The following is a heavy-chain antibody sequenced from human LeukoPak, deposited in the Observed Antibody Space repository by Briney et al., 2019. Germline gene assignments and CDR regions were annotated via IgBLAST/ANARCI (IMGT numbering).Heavy chain of an antibody. CDR3: ARGGGSRY. D-gene: IGHD3-10*01. J-gene: IGHJ4*02. CDR2: INHSGST. V-gene: IGHV4-39*07. Sequence: SETLSLTRTVSGASISSSSYFWSWIRQPPGKGLEWIGEINHSGSTNYNPSLKSRVTISVDTSKNQFSLKLSSVTAADTAVYYCARGGGSRYWGQGTLVTVSS. CDR1: GASISSSSYF.